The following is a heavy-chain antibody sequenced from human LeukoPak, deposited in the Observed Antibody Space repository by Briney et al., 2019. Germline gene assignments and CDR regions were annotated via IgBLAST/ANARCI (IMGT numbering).Heavy chain of an antibody. Sequence: GGSLRLSCAASGFTFSSYAMSWVRQAPGKGPEWVSSISDSGGSTYYADSVKGRYTISRDNSKNTLYLQIDTLRAEDTAVYYCAQTGPTGGFCSSTSCYGVDYWGQGTLVTVSS. J-gene: IGHJ4*02. CDR2: ISDSGGST. CDR1: GFTFSSYA. CDR3: AQTGPTGGFCSSTSCYGVDY. D-gene: IGHD2-2*01. V-gene: IGHV3-23*01.